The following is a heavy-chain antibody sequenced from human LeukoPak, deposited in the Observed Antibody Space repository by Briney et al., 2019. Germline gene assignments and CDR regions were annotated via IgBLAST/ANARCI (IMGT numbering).Heavy chain of an antibody. CDR3: ARGSKYYDFWSGRNWFDP. J-gene: IGHJ5*02. Sequence: SETLSLTCAVYGGSFSGYYWSWTRQPPGKGLEWIGEINHSGSTNYNPSLKSRVTISVDTSKNQFSLKLSSVTAADTAVYYCARGSKYYDFWSGRNWFDPWGQGTLDTVSS. CDR1: GGSFSGYY. V-gene: IGHV4-34*01. CDR2: INHSGST. D-gene: IGHD3-3*01.